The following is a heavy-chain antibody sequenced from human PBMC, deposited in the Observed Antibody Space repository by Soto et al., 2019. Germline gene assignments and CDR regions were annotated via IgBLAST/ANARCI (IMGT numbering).Heavy chain of an antibody. CDR3: ARKGKQWLVYRAPWFDS. D-gene: IGHD6-19*01. CDR2: MNPNSGNT. V-gene: IGHV1-8*01. Sequence: ASVKVSCKASGYTFTSYDINWVRQATGQGLEWMGWMNPNSGNTGYAQKFQGRVTMTRNTSISTAYMELSSLRSEDTAVYYCARKGKQWLVYRAPWFDSWGQGTLVTVSS. CDR1: GYTFTSYD. J-gene: IGHJ5*01.